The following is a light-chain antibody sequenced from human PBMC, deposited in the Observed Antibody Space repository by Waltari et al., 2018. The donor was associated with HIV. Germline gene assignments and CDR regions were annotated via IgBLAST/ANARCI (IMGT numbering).Light chain of an antibody. CDR1: QTITNAH. J-gene: IGKJ2*01. V-gene: IGKV3-20*01. Sequence: IVLSQSPGTVSLSPGGRATLSCRASQTITNAHFAWYHHKFGQAPRLLIYDTSNRAPGIPDTFRGSGFGTDFSLTIGRVEPEDFGVYYCQQYGSGYTFGQGTRLDI. CDR3: QQYGSGYT. CDR2: DTS.